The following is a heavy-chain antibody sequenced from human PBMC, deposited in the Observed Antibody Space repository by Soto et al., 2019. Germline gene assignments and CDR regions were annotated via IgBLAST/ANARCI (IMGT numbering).Heavy chain of an antibody. J-gene: IGHJ4*02. CDR2: INPSGGST. D-gene: IGHD6-19*01. Sequence: ASVKVSCKASGYTFTSYYMRWVRQAPGQGLEWMGIINPSGGSTSYAQKFQGRVTMTRDTSTSTVYMELSSLRSEDTAVYYCARDDSGWYAVYWGQGTLVTVSS. V-gene: IGHV1-46*01. CDR3: ARDDSGWYAVY. CDR1: GYTFTSYY.